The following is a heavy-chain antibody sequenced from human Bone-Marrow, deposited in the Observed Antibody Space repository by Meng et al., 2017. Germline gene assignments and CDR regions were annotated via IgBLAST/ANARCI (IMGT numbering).Heavy chain of an antibody. CDR2: LFSDGTT. D-gene: IGHD6-19*01. Sequence: GESLKISCAASGFTVSSNYMSWVRQAPGKGLEWVSVLFSDGTTYYAESVKGRFTISRHNSENTLYLQMNSLRIDDTAIYCCATATYSNGWTAERDYWGQGTLVTVSS. CDR3: ATATYSNGWTAERDY. V-gene: IGHV3-53*04. J-gene: IGHJ4*02. CDR1: GFTVSSNY.